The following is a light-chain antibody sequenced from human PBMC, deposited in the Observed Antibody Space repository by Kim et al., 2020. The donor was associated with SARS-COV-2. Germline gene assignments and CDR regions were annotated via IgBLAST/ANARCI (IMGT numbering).Light chain of an antibody. J-gene: IGKJ2*01. V-gene: IGKV1-NL1*01. CDR1: QGISSS. CDR3: QQYYAVPYT. CDR2: ATS. Sequence: DIQMTQSPSSLSASVGDRVTITCRAGQGISSSLAWFQQKPGTAPKLLISATSKLEDGVPARFSGRGPGTEFTLTISSLQPEDVATYFCQQYYAVPYTFGQGTKLE.